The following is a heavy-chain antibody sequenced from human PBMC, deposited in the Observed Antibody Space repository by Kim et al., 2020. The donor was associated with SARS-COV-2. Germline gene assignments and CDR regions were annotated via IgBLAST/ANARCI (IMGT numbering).Heavy chain of an antibody. Sequence: SETLSLTCAVYGGSFSGYYWSWIRQPPGKGLEWIGEINHSGSTNYNPSLKSRVTISVDTSKNQFSLKLSSVTAADTAVYYCARGYSPGIAAAGLDYWGQGTLVTVSS. CDR2: INHSGST. CDR1: GGSFSGYY. D-gene: IGHD6-13*01. V-gene: IGHV4-34*01. CDR3: ARGYSPGIAAAGLDY. J-gene: IGHJ4*02.